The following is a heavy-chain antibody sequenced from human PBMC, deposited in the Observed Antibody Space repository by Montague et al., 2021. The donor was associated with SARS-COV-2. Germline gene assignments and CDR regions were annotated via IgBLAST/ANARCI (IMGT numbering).Heavy chain of an antibody. CDR3: ARSRENYNILTGYPYYFDY. Sequence: SETLSLTCTVSGASVASGNFYWSWIRQPPGKGLEWIGYMYYTGHTNYNPSLESRVTMPVDPSKNQFSLKLSSVTAADTAVYYCARSRENYNILTGYPYYFDYWGQGTLVTVSS. CDR2: MYYTGHT. D-gene: IGHD3-9*01. J-gene: IGHJ4*02. V-gene: IGHV4-61*01. CDR1: GASVASGNFY.